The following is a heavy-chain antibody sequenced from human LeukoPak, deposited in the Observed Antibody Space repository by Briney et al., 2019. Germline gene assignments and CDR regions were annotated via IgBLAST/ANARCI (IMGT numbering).Heavy chain of an antibody. CDR1: GGSISSYY. J-gene: IGHJ6*02. Sequence: PSETLSLTCTVSGGSISSYYWSWIRQPAGKGLEWIGRIYTSGSTNYNPSLKSRVTMSVDTSKSQFSLKLSSVPAADTAVYYCARNTVRGVISYYYYYGMDVWGQGTTVTVSS. CDR3: ARNTVRGVISYYYYYGMDV. D-gene: IGHD3-10*01. CDR2: IYTSGST. V-gene: IGHV4-4*07.